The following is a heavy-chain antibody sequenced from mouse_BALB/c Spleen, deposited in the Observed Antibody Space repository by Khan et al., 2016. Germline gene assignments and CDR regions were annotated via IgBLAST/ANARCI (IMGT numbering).Heavy chain of an antibody. CDR1: GYTFTSYW. D-gene: IGHD1-1*01. Sequence: QIQLVQSGAELARPGASVKLSCKASGYTFTSYWMQWVKQRPGQGLEWIGAIYPGDGDTRYTQKFKGKATLPADKSSSTAYMQLSSLASEDSAVYYCASYYGSSYDYFDYWGQGTTLTVSS. V-gene: IGHV1-87*01. CDR3: ASYYGSSYDYFDY. J-gene: IGHJ2*01. CDR2: IYPGDGDT.